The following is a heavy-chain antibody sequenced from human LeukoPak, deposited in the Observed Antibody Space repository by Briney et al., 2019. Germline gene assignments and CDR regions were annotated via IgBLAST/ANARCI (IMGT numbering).Heavy chain of an antibody. D-gene: IGHD1-26*01. V-gene: IGHV3-30-3*01. CDR2: ISYDGSNK. CDR1: GFTFSSYA. CDR3: ARARHSGSYRAEYFQH. Sequence: GGSLRLSCAASGFTFSSYAMHWVRQAPGKGLEWVAVISYDGSNKYYADSVKGRFTISRDNSKNTLYLQMNSLRAEDTAVYYCARARHSGSYRAEYFQHWGQGTLVTVSS. J-gene: IGHJ1*01.